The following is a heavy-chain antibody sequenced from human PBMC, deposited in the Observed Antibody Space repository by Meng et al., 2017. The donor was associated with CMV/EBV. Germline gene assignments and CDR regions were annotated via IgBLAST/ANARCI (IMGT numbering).Heavy chain of an antibody. CDR1: GYPITTDG. CDR2: IHAYHGNT. Sequence: QVPLEQSGLGMTKPVASFKVHCTAVGYPITTDGISWVRQPPGQGLEWMGLIHAYHGNTNNAQILQDRVSTTTDTSTHTVYMVLCILRSDDAAVYYCARYAGSGRLAVDYWGQGTLVTVSS. J-gene: IGHJ4*02. D-gene: IGHD3-22*01. V-gene: IGHV1-18*01. CDR3: ARYAGSGRLAVDY.